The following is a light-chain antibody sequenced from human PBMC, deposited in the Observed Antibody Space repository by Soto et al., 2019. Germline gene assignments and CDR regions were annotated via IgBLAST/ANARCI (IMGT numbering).Light chain of an antibody. CDR2: GAS. V-gene: IGKV3-20*01. CDR3: QQYDNSPIT. CDR1: QSISIY. J-gene: IGKJ5*01. Sequence: EIVLTQSPASLSLTPGERATRSCRASQSISIYLAWYQQKPGQAPRLLIYGASTRATGIPDRFSGTGSETDFTLTISRLEPEDFAVYYCQQYDNSPITFGQGTRLEIK.